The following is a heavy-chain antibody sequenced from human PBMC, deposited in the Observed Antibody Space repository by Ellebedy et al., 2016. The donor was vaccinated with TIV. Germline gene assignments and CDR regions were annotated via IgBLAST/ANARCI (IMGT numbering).Heavy chain of an antibody. CDR1: GFTFSRYG. J-gene: IGHJ4*02. V-gene: IGHV3-33*06. CDR2: IWYDGSNK. CDR3: AKDRGGIANY. Sequence: PGGSLRPSCPASGFTFSRYGMHCVRQAPGKGLEWVAVIWYDGSNKYYADSVKGRFTISRDNSKNTLYLQMNSLRAEDTAVYYCAKDRGGIANYWGQGTLVTVSS. D-gene: IGHD6-13*01.